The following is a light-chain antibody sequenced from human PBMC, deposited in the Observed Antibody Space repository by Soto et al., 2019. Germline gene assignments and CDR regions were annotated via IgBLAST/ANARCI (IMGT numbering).Light chain of an antibody. V-gene: IGLV1-40*01. J-gene: IGLJ1*01. CDR3: QSYDNSLSTSGI. CDR2: GNS. CDR1: SSNIGAGYD. Sequence: SVLTQPPSVSGAPGQRVIISCTGSSSNIGAGYDVHWYQQLPGTAPKLLIYGNSKRPSGVPDRFSGSKSGTSASLAISGLQAEDEADYYCQSYDNSLSTSGIFGTGTKVTVL.